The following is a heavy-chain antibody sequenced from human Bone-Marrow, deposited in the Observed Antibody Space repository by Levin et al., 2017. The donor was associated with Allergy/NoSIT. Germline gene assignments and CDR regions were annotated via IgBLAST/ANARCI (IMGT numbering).Heavy chain of an antibody. D-gene: IGHD2-21*02. CDR2: ISAYNGNT. V-gene: IGHV1-18*01. CDR1: GYTFTSYG. Sequence: GESLKISCKASGYTFTSYGISWVRQAPGQGLEWMGWISAYNGNTNYAQKLQGRVTMTTDTSTSTAYMELRSLRSDDTAVYYCARDRRASDIFDYWGQGTLVTVSS. CDR3: ARDRRASDIFDY. J-gene: IGHJ4*02.